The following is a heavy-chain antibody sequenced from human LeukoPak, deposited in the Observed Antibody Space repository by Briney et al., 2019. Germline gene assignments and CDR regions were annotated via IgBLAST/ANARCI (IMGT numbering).Heavy chain of an antibody. D-gene: IGHD5-12*01. CDR1: GFTFSNYW. Sequence: GGSLRLSCAASGFTFSNYWMTWVRQAPGKGLEWVAHINQDGSKEYYMDSVKARFTISRDNAKNPLSLQMNSLRAEDTAVYYCVRDGGVSGYDLLDYWGQGTLVTVSS. V-gene: IGHV3-7*01. CDR2: INQDGSKE. J-gene: IGHJ4*02. CDR3: VRDGGVSGYDLLDY.